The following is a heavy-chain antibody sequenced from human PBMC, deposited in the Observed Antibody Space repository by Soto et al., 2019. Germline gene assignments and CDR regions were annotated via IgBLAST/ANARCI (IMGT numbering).Heavy chain of an antibody. Sequence: EVQLLESGGGLVEPGGSRRLSCAASGFTFSSYTMSWVRQAPGKGLEWVSTISGSGSSTYSADSVKGRFTISGDNSKNTLYLQMNSLRVEDTAIYYCAKAWGIDYWGQGTLVTVSS. CDR2: ISGSGSST. D-gene: IGHD7-27*01. J-gene: IGHJ4*02. CDR1: GFTFSSYT. CDR3: AKAWGIDY. V-gene: IGHV3-23*01.